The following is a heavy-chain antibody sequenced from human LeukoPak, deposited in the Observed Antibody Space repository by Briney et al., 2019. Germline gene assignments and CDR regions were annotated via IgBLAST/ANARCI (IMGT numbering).Heavy chain of an antibody. J-gene: IGHJ4*02. Sequence: GGSLRLSCAASGFTFSSYGMHWVRQAPGKGLEWVAFIRYDGSNKYYADSVKGRFTISRDNSKNTLYLQMNSLRAEDTAVYYCATLVPIHSYAYCGGDCYSLWGQGTLVTVSS. CDR2: IRYDGSNK. D-gene: IGHD2-21*01. CDR1: GFTFSSYG. CDR3: ATLVPIHSYAYCGGDCYSL. V-gene: IGHV3-30*02.